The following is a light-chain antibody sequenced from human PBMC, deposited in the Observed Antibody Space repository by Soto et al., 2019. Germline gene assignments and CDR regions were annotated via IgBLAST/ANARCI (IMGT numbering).Light chain of an antibody. J-gene: IGLJ2*01. CDR2: DVS. Sequence: QSALTQPRSVSGSPGQSVTISCTGTSSDVGGYNYVSWYQQHPGKAPKLMIYDVSKRPSGVPDRFSGSKSGNTASLTFSGLQAEDEADYYCSSYAGSYILVFGGGTKLTVL. CDR3: SSYAGSYILV. V-gene: IGLV2-11*01. CDR1: SSDVGGYNY.